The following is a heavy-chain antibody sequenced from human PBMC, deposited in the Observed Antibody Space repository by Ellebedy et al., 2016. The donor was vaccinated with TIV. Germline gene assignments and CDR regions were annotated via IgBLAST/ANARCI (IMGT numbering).Heavy chain of an antibody. CDR1: GYSFTSYW. J-gene: IGHJ4*02. CDR3: ARSTGAITMTDY. D-gene: IGHD3-22*01. CDR2: IYPGDSDT. V-gene: IGHV5-51*01. Sequence: GGSLRLXCKGSGYSFTSYWIGWVRQMPGKGLEWMGIIYPGDSDTRYSPSFQGQVTISADKSISTAYLQWSSLKASDTAMYYCARSTGAITMTDYWGQGTLVTVSS.